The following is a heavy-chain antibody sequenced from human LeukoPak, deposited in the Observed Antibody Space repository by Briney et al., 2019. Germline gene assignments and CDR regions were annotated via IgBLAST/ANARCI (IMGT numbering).Heavy chain of an antibody. Sequence: GGSLRLSCAASGFTFSSYSMNWVRQAPGKGLEWVSPISSSSSYIYYADSVKGRFTISRDNAKNSLYLQMNSLRAEDTAVYYCARDPSTIAVAGTYVYWGQGTLVTVSP. CDR1: GFTFSSYS. D-gene: IGHD6-19*01. CDR3: ARDPSTIAVAGTYVY. J-gene: IGHJ4*02. V-gene: IGHV3-21*01. CDR2: ISSSSSYI.